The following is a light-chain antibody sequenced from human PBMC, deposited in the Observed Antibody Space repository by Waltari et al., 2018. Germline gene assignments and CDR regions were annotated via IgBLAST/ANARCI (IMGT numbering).Light chain of an antibody. J-gene: IGLJ7*01. CDR3: CSYAGSYTFV. CDR2: DVV. Sequence: QSDLTQPRSVSGSPGQSVNISCSGTSSDVGNYNFVSWYQQHPGNAPKLLLYDVVKRPSGVPDRFSGSKSGNTASLTISGLHTEDEADYYCCSYAGSYTFVFGGGTQLTVL. V-gene: IGLV2-11*01. CDR1: SSDVGNYNF.